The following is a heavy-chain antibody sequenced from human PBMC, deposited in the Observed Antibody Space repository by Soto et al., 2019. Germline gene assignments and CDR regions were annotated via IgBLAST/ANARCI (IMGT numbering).Heavy chain of an antibody. CDR3: ARDKGGGAVVPDY. CDR1: GFTFNTYG. D-gene: IGHD6-19*01. CDR2: IWYDENNK. V-gene: IGHV3-33*01. J-gene: IGHJ4*02. Sequence: QVQVVESGGGVVQHGRSLRLSCAASGFTFNTYGMHWVRQAPGKGLEWVAVIWYDENNKYYADSVKGRFTISRDNSKNTLSRQMNSLRGEDTAVYYCARDKGGGAVVPDYWGQGTLVTVSS.